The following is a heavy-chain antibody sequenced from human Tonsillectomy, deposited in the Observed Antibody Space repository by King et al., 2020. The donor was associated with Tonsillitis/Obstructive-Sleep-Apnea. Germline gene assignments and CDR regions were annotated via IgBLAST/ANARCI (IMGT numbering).Heavy chain of an antibody. D-gene: IGHD3-9*01. CDR2: IKQDGREK. CDR3: ARRGRYFADPMLAP. J-gene: IGHJ5*02. CDR1: EFTFTTYW. Sequence: VQLVESGGGLVQPGGSLRLSCVASEFTFTTYWMSWVRQAPGKGLEWVANIKQDGREKYYLDSVKGRFTVSRDNSKNSLYLQMNSLRAEDTAVYYCARRGRYFADPMLAPWGQETLVTVSS. V-gene: IGHV3-7*02.